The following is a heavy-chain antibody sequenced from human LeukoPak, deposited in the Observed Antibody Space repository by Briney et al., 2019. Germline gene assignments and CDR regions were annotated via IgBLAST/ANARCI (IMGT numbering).Heavy chain of an antibody. J-gene: IGHJ4*02. CDR2: IYPGDSDT. CDR3: ARHPPWYSSGWGPDY. CDR1: GYSLTSYW. Sequence: GESLKISCKGSGYSLTSYWIGWVRQMPRKGLEWMGIIYPGDSDTRYSPSFQGQVTISADKSISTAYLQWSSLKASDTAMYYCARHPPWYSSGWGPDYWGQGTLVTVSS. V-gene: IGHV5-51*01. D-gene: IGHD6-19*01.